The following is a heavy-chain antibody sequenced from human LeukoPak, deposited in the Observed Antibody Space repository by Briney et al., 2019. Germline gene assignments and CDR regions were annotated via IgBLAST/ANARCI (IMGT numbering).Heavy chain of an antibody. CDR2: IYYSGST. CDR3: ARGGFRYFDWLLSY. CDR1: GGSISSSSYY. V-gene: IGHV4-39*07. Sequence: SETLSLTCTVSGGSISSSSYYWGWIRQPPGKGLEWIGSIYYSGSTYYNPSLKSRVTISVDTSKNQFSLKLSSVTAADTAVYYCARGGFRYFDWLLSYWGQGTLVTVSS. D-gene: IGHD3-9*01. J-gene: IGHJ4*02.